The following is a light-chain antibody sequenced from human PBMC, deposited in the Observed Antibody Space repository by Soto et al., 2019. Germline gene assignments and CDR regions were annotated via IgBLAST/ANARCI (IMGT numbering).Light chain of an antibody. V-gene: IGKV1-17*01. CDR3: LQHSTYPLT. CDR2: AAS. J-gene: IGKJ1*01. Sequence: DIQMTQFPSSLSASVGDRVTITCRASQGIRNDLGWYQQKPGKAPKRLIYAASSLQSGVPSRFSGSGSGKELPLAISSLQPEDSATFYCLQHSTYPLTFGQGTKVEIK. CDR1: QGIRND.